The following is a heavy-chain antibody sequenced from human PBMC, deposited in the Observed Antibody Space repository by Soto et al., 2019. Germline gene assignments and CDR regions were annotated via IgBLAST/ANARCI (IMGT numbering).Heavy chain of an antibody. CDR2: INHSGST. D-gene: IGHD6-6*01. Sequence: SGTLALTCAVYGGSVSVYYLSWIRQPPGKGLEWIGEINHSGSTNYNPSLKSRVTISVDTSKNQFSLKLSSVTAADTAVYYCARDSLGAARGSFDYWGQGTLVTVSS. CDR1: GGSVSVYY. CDR3: ARDSLGAARGSFDY. V-gene: IGHV4-34*01. J-gene: IGHJ4*02.